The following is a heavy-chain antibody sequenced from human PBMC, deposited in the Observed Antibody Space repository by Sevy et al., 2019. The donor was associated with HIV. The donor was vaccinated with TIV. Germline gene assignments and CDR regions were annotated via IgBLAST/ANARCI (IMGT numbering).Heavy chain of an antibody. J-gene: IGHJ4*02. V-gene: IGHV3-74*01. CDR2: IKSDGSIT. CDR3: AREIGNYND. D-gene: IGHD1-7*01. CDR1: GFTFSSYW. Sequence: GGSLRLSCVASGFTFSSYWMHWVRQAPGKGLVWVSRIKSDGSITNYADSVKGRFTISRDNAKNTLYLQMNSLRAEDTAVHYCAREIGNYNDWGQGTLVTVSS.